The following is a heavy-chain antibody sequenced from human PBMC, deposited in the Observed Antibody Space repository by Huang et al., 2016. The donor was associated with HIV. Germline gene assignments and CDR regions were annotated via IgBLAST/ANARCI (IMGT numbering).Heavy chain of an antibody. CDR1: GGSFSSYV. V-gene: IGHV1-69*01. Sequence: VQLVQSGAEVKKPGSSVKVSCKASGGSFSSYVISWVRQAPGQGLEWMGGVIPVFGTTNYAQKYKGSVTITADEATSTAYRELTSLRSEDTAIYYCARSEFAVVPDATSEDYYYYGMDVWGRGTTVTVSS. J-gene: IGHJ6*02. CDR3: ARSEFAVVPDATSEDYYYYGMDV. D-gene: IGHD2-2*01. CDR2: VIPVFGTT.